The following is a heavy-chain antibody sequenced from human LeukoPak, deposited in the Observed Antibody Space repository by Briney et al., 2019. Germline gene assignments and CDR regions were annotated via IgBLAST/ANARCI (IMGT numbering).Heavy chain of an antibody. CDR3: AREGNVSPIVVVPAAIYY. D-gene: IGHD2-2*02. CDR1: GFTFSRYG. V-gene: IGHV3-30*03. CDR2: VSDDGRTV. Sequence: GSSLRLSCAASGFTFSRYGMHWVRQAPGKGLEWVAVVSDDGRTVYYAESVKGRFTIARDNSKNTVYLQMNSLRAEDTAVYYCAREGNVSPIVVVPAAIYYWGQETLVTVSS. J-gene: IGHJ4*02.